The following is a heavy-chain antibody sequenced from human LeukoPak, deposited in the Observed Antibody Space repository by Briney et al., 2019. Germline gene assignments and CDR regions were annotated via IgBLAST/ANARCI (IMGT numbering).Heavy chain of an antibody. D-gene: IGHD2-15*01. Sequence: GASVKVSCKASGYTFTGYYMHWVRQAPGQGLEWMGWMNPNSGNTGYAQKFQGRVTITRNTSISTAYMELSSLRSEDTAVYYCARSSGRYCSGGSCYPDYWGQGTLVTVSS. CDR2: MNPNSGNT. J-gene: IGHJ4*02. V-gene: IGHV1-8*03. CDR3: ARSSGRYCSGGSCYPDY. CDR1: GYTFTGYY.